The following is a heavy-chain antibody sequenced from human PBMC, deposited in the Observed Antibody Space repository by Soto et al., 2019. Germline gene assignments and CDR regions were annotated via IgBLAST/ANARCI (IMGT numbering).Heavy chain of an antibody. CDR3: AKARSDGGNSWYFDL. V-gene: IGHV3-23*01. D-gene: IGHD2-21*02. CDR2: ISGSGGST. CDR1: GFTFSSYA. J-gene: IGHJ2*01. Sequence: GESLKISCAASGFTFSSYAMSWVRQAPGKGLEWVSAISGSGGSTYYADSVKGRFTISRDNSKNTLYLQMNSLRAEDMAVYYCAKARSDGGNSWYFDLWGRGTLVTVSS.